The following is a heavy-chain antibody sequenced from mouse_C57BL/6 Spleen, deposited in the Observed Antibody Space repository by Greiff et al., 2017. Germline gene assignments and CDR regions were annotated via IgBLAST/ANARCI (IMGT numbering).Heavy chain of an antibody. V-gene: IGHV1-4*01. Sequence: QVQLQQSGAELARPGASVKMSCKASGYTFTSYTMHWVKQRPGQGLEWIGYINPSSGYTKYNQKFKDKATLTADKSSSTAYMQLSSLTSEASAVYYCARSDYGSSYNSFDYWGQGTTLTVSS. CDR2: INPSSGYT. CDR3: ARSDYGSSYNSFDY. J-gene: IGHJ2*01. D-gene: IGHD1-1*01. CDR1: GYTFTSYT.